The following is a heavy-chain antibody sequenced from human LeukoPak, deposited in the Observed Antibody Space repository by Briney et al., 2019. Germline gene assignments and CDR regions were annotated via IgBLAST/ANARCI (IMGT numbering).Heavy chain of an antibody. V-gene: IGHV1-69*13. Sequence: SVNVSCKASGRTFSSYAISWVRQAPGKGFEWMVGIIPIFGTANYAQKFQGRVMITADESTSTAYMSLRTLRSEDTAVYDGAANVAGGSIQLWIPTDYWGQGTLVTVSS. CDR1: GRTFSSYA. D-gene: IGHD5-18*01. CDR2: IIPIFGTA. CDR3: AANVAGGSIQLWIPTDY. J-gene: IGHJ4*02.